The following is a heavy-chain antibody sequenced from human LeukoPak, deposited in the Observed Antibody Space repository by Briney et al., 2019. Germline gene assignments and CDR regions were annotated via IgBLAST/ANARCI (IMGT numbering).Heavy chain of an antibody. J-gene: IGHJ3*02. CDR1: GYTFTGYY. CDR3: ARGRDSGSPYDAFDI. CDR2: INPNSGGT. Sequence: ASVKVSCKASGYTFTGYYMHWVRQAPGQGLEWMGWINPNSGGTNYAQKFQGRVTMTRDTSISTAYMELSRLRSDDTAVYYCARGRDSGSPYDAFDIWGQGTMVTVSS. V-gene: IGHV1-2*02. D-gene: IGHD1-26*01.